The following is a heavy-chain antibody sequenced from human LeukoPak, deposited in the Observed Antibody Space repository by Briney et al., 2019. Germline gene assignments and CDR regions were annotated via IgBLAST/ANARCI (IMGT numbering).Heavy chain of an antibody. Sequence: SETLSLTCAVYGGSFSGYYWSWIRQPPGKGLEWIGEINHSGSTNYNPSLKSRVTISVDTSKNQFSLKLSSVTAADTAVYYCARGTHVEYSSGWYGGDYWGQGTLVTVSS. V-gene: IGHV4-34*01. CDR2: INHSGST. J-gene: IGHJ4*02. CDR3: ARGTHVEYSSGWYGGDY. CDR1: GGSFSGYY. D-gene: IGHD6-19*01.